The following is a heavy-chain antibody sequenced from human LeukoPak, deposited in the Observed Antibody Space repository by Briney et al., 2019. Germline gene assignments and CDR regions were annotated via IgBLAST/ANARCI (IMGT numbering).Heavy chain of an antibody. Sequence: SETLSLTCTVSGGSISSSSYYWGWIRQPPGKGLEWIGSIYYSGSTYYNPSLKSRVTISVDTSKNQFSLKLSSVTAADTAVYYCARSVLSVWGSYRYFDYWGRGTLVTVSS. CDR2: IYYSGST. J-gene: IGHJ4*02. V-gene: IGHV4-39*01. CDR1: GGSISSSSYY. D-gene: IGHD3-16*02. CDR3: ARSVLSVWGSYRYFDY.